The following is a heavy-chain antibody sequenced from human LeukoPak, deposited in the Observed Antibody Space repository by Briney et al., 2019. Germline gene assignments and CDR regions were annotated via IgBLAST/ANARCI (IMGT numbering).Heavy chain of an antibody. CDR1: GGSISDYR. J-gene: IGHJ5*02. Sequence: SETLSLTRTVSGGSISDYRGSWIRQPAGKGLEWIGRIHTSGSTNCNPSLQSRVTMSVDTSKNQFSLNLNSVTAADTAVYYCARGFRYCSSTGCQSWFDPWGQGAQVTVSS. CDR3: ARGFRYCSSTGCQSWFDP. D-gene: IGHD2-2*01. V-gene: IGHV4-4*07. CDR2: IHTSGST.